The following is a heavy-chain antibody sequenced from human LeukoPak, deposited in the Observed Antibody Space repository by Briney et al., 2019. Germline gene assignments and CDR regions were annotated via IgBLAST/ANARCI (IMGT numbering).Heavy chain of an antibody. V-gene: IGHV1-24*01. CDR3: ATATQAGIAAAGRFNFDY. D-gene: IGHD6-13*01. CDR1: GYTLTELS. J-gene: IGHJ4*02. CDR2: FDPEDGET. Sequence: GASVKVSCKVSGYTLTELSMHWVRQAPGKGLEWMGGFDPEDGETIYAQKFQGRVTMTEDTSTDTAYTELSSLRSEDTAVYYCATATQAGIAAAGRFNFDYWGQGTLVTVSS.